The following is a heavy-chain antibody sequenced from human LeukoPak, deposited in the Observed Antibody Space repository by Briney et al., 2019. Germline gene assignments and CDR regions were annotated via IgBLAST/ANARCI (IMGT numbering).Heavy chain of an antibody. CDR3: ARARDLSGTAFDY. D-gene: IGHD1-1*01. Sequence: ASVKVSCKASGYTFTGYYMHWVRQAPGQGLEWMGWINPNSGGTNYAQKFQGRVTMTRDTSISTAYMELSRLRSDDTAVYYCARARDLSGTAFDYWGQGTLATVSS. CDR2: INPNSGGT. CDR1: GYTFTGYY. J-gene: IGHJ4*02. V-gene: IGHV1-2*02.